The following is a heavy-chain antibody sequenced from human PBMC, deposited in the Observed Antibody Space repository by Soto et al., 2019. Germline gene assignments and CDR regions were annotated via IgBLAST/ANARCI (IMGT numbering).Heavy chain of an antibody. J-gene: IGHJ5*02. D-gene: IGHD3-10*01. CDR1: GGSISRYY. CDR3: ARARRGDGSGTYYHGVHWFDP. CDR2: IYYSGST. Sequence: SETLSLTCTVSGGSISRYYWSWIRQPPGRGLEWIGYIYYSGSTNYNPSLKSRVTISVDTSKNQFSRKLTSVTAADTAVYYCARARRGDGSGTYYHGVHWFDPWGQGTLVTVSS. V-gene: IGHV4-59*01.